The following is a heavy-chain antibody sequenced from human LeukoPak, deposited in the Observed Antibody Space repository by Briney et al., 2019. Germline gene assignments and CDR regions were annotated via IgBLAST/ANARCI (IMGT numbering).Heavy chain of an antibody. D-gene: IGHD2-2*01. Sequence: PGGSLRLSCAASGFTFSSYAMHWVRQAPGKGLEWVAVISYDGSNKYYADSVKGRFTISRDNSKNTLYLQMNSLRAEDTAVYYCARPRSSTTYYFDYWGQGTLVTVSS. CDR3: ARPRSSTTYYFDY. CDR2: ISYDGSNK. V-gene: IGHV3-30-3*01. CDR1: GFTFSSYA. J-gene: IGHJ4*02.